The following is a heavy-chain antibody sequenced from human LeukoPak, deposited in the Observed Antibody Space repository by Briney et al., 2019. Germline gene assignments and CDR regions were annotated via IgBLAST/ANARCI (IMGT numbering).Heavy chain of an antibody. Sequence: SETLSLTCTVSGGSISSGSYYWSWIRQPAGKGLEWVGRIYTSGSTNYNPSLKSRATISVDTSKNQFSLKLSSVTAADTAVYYCARGFYYDFCSGYPYFDYWGQGTLVTVSS. CDR2: IYTSGST. V-gene: IGHV4-61*02. J-gene: IGHJ4*02. CDR1: GGSISSGSYY. D-gene: IGHD3-3*01. CDR3: ARGFYYDFCSGYPYFDY.